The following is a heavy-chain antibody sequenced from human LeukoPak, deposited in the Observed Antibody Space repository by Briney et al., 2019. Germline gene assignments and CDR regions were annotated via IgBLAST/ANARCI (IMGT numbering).Heavy chain of an antibody. CDR2: ISAYNGNT. D-gene: IGHD6-6*01. CDR1: GYTFTSYG. CDR3: ARGSAMAQKQLVRHFDS. J-gene: IGHJ4*02. V-gene: IGHV1-18*01. Sequence: GASVKVSCKASGYTFTSYGISWVRQAPGQGLEWMGWISAYNGNTKYAQKLQDRVTMTTDTSTTTAYMEVRSLTCDDTAVYYCARGSAMAQKQLVRHFDSWGQGTQVIVSS.